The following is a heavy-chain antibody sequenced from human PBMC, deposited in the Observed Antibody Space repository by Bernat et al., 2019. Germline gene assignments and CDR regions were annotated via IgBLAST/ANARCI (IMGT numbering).Heavy chain of an antibody. CDR3: VRLDWVTPAY. D-gene: IGHD2-21*02. J-gene: IGHJ4*02. CDR1: GFTLSVYW. V-gene: IGHV3-7*03. Sequence: VQLVESGGGVVQPGRSLRLSCAASGFTLSVYWINWVRQAPGKGLEWVASINQDGSEKYYVDSVKGRFAISKDNTRNSADLQMKGLRAEDTAVYFCVRLDWVTPAYWGQGALVTVPS. CDR2: INQDGSEK.